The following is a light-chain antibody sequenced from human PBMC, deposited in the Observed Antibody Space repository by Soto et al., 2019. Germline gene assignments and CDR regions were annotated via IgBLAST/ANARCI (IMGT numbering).Light chain of an antibody. J-gene: IGLJ3*02. CDR3: FSYAGSRTWV. Sequence: QSALTQPASVSGSPGQSITISCTGSSSDFGSYNLASWYQQHPGKVPKLIIYEATKRPSGISNRFSGSKSGYMASLTISGLQAEDGADYYCFSYAGSRTWVFGGGTKLTVL. CDR2: EAT. V-gene: IGLV2-23*01. CDR1: SSDFGSYNL.